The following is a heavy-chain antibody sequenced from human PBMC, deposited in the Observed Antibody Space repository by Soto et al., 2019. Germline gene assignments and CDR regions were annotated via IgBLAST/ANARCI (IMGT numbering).Heavy chain of an antibody. Sequence: ASVNVSCKASGYTFTSYYMHWVRQAPGQGLEWMGIINPSGGSTSYAQKFQGRVTMTRDTSTSTVHMELSSLRSEDTAVYYCAIGRKSGYYYDSSGYYPALYWGQGTLVTVSS. CDR2: INPSGGST. J-gene: IGHJ4*02. V-gene: IGHV1-46*01. CDR1: GYTFTSYY. D-gene: IGHD3-22*01. CDR3: AIGRKSGYYYDSSGYYPALY.